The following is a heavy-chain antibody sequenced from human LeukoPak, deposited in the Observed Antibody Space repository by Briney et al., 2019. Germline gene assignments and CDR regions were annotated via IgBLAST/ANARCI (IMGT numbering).Heavy chain of an antibody. CDR2: TYYRSRWDN. V-gene: IGHV6-1*01. Sequence: SQTLSLTCAISGDIVSSHTTAWNWIRQSPSRGLEWLGRTYYRSRWDNNYAESVKGRITISPDTSKNQFSLHLNSVTLEDTAIYYCARGDGYDFDYWGQGTLVTVSS. CDR3: ARGDGYDFDY. J-gene: IGHJ4*02. D-gene: IGHD5-24*01. CDR1: GDIVSSHTTA.